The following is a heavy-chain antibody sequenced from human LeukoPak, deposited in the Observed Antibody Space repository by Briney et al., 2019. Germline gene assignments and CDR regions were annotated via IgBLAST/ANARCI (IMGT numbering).Heavy chain of an antibody. CDR3: ATALLWFGELFSRGGFDAFDI. V-gene: IGHV1-18*01. CDR1: GYTFTSYG. Sequence: ASVKFSCKASGYTFTSYGISWVRQAPGQGLEWMGWISAYNGNTNYAQKFQGRVTMTEDTSADTAYMELSSLRSEDTAVYYCATALLWFGELFSRGGFDAFDIWGQGTMVTVSS. J-gene: IGHJ3*02. CDR2: ISAYNGNT. D-gene: IGHD3-10*01.